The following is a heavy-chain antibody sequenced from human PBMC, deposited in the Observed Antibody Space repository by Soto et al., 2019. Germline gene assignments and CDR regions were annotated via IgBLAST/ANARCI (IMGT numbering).Heavy chain of an antibody. CDR3: ASDRGGGSYGFRTHYFDY. CDR2: IYYSGST. CDR1: GGSISSGDYY. J-gene: IGHJ4*02. V-gene: IGHV4-30-4*01. Sequence: SETLSLTCTVSGGSISSGDYYWSWIRQPPGKGLEWIGYIYYSGSTYYNPSLKSRVTISVDTSKNQFSLKVSSVTAADTAVYHCASDRGGGSYGFRTHYFDYWGQGTQVTVSS. D-gene: IGHD1-26*01.